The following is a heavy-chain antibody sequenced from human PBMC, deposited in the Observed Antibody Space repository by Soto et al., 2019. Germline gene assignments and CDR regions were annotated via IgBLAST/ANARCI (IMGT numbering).Heavy chain of an antibody. CDR2: IYYSGST. V-gene: IGHV4-59*01. D-gene: IGHD1-26*01. CDR3: AGGLPYYNDPLDY. Sequence: EPLSVTCSVSGGSISGYYWSWIRQPPGKGLEWIGYIYYSGSTNYNPSLKSRLTISVDTSKNQFSLKLSSVTAADTAVYYCAGGLPYYNDPLDYWGQGTLVTVSS. CDR1: GGSISGYY. J-gene: IGHJ4*02.